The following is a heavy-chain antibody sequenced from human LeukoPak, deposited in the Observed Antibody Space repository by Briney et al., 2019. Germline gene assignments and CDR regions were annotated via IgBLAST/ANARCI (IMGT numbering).Heavy chain of an antibody. CDR3: ARDFGSGNNWFDP. V-gene: IGHV3-33*01. CDR1: GFTFSSYG. Sequence: GGSLRLSCAASGFTFSSYGMHWVRQAPGKGLEWVAVIWYDGSNKYYADSVKGRFTISRDNAKNSLYLQMNSLRAEDTAVYYCARDFGSGNNWFDPWGQGTLVTVSS. CDR2: IWYDGSNK. J-gene: IGHJ5*02. D-gene: IGHD3-10*01.